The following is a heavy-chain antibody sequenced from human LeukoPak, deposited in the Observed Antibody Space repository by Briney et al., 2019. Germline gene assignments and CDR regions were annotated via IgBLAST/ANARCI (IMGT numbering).Heavy chain of an antibody. Sequence: GGSLRLSCAASGFSFSSYAMSWVRQAPGKGLEWVSAISGTGGSTYYADSVKGRFTISRDNSKNTLYLQMNSLRAEDTAVYYCAKDQDYGDYYFEYWGQGTLVTVSS. D-gene: IGHD4-17*01. CDR3: AKDQDYGDYYFEY. CDR2: ISGTGGST. CDR1: GFSFSSYA. J-gene: IGHJ4*02. V-gene: IGHV3-23*01.